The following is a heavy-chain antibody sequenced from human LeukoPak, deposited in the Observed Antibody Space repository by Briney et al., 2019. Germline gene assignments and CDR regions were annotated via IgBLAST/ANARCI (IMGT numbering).Heavy chain of an antibody. J-gene: IGHJ5*02. D-gene: IGHD3-22*01. CDR3: ARPYYYDSRIDP. CDR2: MYYSGST. V-gene: IGHV4-30-4*01. Sequence: PSQTLSLTCTVSGGSISSGDYYWSWIRQPPGKGLEWIAYMYYSGSTYYNPSLKSRVTMSADTSKNQLTLKLSSVTAADTAVYYCARPYYYDSRIDPWGQGILVTVSS. CDR1: GGSISSGDYY.